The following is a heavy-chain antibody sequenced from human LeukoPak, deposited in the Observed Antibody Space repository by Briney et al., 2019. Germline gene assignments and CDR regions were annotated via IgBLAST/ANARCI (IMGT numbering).Heavy chain of an antibody. Sequence: PSETLSLTCTVSGGSISSYYWSWIRQPPGKGLEWIGYIYYSGSTNYNPSLKSRVTMSVDTSKNQFSLKLSSVTAADTAVYYCARERGDYYDSSGYYLDYWGQGTLVTVSS. CDR2: IYYSGST. CDR1: GGSISSYY. CDR3: ARERGDYYDSSGYYLDY. J-gene: IGHJ4*02. V-gene: IGHV4-59*12. D-gene: IGHD3-22*01.